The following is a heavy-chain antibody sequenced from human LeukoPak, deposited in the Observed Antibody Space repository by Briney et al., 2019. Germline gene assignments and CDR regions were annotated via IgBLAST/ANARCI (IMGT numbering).Heavy chain of an antibody. D-gene: IGHD4-17*01. CDR2: ISGSGGST. CDR3: ARVSDYGDYGAGGY. J-gene: IGHJ4*02. CDR1: GFTFSSYA. Sequence: GGSLRLSCAASGFTFSSYAMSWVRQAPGKGLEWVSAISGSGGSTYYADSVKGRFTISRDNSKNTLYLQMNSLRAEDTAVYYCARVSDYGDYGAGGYWGQGTLVTVSS. V-gene: IGHV3-23*01.